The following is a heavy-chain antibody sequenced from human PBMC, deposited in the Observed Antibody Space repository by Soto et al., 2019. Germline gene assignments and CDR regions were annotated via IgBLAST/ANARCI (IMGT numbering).Heavy chain of an antibody. J-gene: IGHJ6*02. CDR1: GYTFTSYA. CDR3: GREKTAMFYYSYDMDV. D-gene: IGHD5-18*01. V-gene: IGHV1-3*01. CDR2: INAGNGNT. Sequence: ASVKVSCKASGYTFTSYAMHWVRQAPGQRLEWMGWINAGNGNTKYSQKFQGRVTITRDTSASTAYMELSSLRSEDTAVYYCGREKTAMFYYSYDMDVWAQGPTVPVSS.